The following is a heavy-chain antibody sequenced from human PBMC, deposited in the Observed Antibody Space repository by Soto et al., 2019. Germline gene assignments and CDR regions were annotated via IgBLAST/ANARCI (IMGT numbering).Heavy chain of an antibody. V-gene: IGHV3-11*01. CDR1: GFTFRDFY. CDR2: ITSSGSTV. Sequence: QVQLVESGGGLVNPGGSLRLSCEASGFTFRDFYMSWIRQAPGKGLEWVSTITSSGSTVAYADSVKGRFTISRDNAKNSLFLQMNSLRSDDMAVYYCAREQWYRFDCWGQGALATVSS. CDR3: AREQWYRFDC. J-gene: IGHJ4*02. D-gene: IGHD2-8*01.